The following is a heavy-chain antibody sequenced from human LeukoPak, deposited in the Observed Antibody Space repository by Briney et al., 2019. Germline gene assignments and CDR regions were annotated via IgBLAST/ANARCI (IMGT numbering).Heavy chain of an antibody. CDR1: GGSISSYY. D-gene: IGHD6-13*01. Sequence: PSETLSLTCTVSGGSISSYYWSWIRQPPGKGLEWIGYIYHSGSTDYNPSLKSRVTISVDTSKSQFSLKLSSVTAADTAVYYCARVAAAAGASTTKLDYWGQGTLVTVSS. J-gene: IGHJ4*02. CDR3: ARVAAAAGASTTKLDY. CDR2: IYHSGST. V-gene: IGHV4-59*01.